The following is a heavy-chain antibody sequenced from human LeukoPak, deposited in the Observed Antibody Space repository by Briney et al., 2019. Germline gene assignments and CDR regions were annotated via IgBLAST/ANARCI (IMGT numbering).Heavy chain of an antibody. CDR1: GFTFSKYG. CDR3: AKDSVWFGDLLGGMDV. CDR2: ISYDGNDK. J-gene: IGHJ6*02. Sequence: GKSLRLSCVASGFTFSKYGMHWVRQAPGKGLEWVAVISYDGNDKYYADSVKGRFTISRDISKNTLYLQMDTLRTEDTAVYYCAKDSVWFGDLLGGMDVWGQGTTVTVSS. D-gene: IGHD3-10*01. V-gene: IGHV3-30*18.